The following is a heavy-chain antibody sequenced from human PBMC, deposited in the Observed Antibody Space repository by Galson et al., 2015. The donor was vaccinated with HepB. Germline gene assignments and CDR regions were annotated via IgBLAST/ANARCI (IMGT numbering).Heavy chain of an antibody. Sequence: SLRLSCAASGFPFSSCTMGWVRQAPGKGLEWVSSISGSSTYIYYADSVEGRFTISRDNTKNSLYLQLNSLRAGDTALYFCATETEAVAGQGVWGQGTLVTVSS. CDR2: ISGSSTYI. J-gene: IGHJ4*02. V-gene: IGHV3-21*01. CDR3: ATETEAVAGQGV. CDR1: GFPFSSCT. D-gene: IGHD6-19*01.